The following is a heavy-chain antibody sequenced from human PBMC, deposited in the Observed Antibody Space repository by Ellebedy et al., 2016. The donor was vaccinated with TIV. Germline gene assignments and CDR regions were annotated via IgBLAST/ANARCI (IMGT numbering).Heavy chain of an antibody. D-gene: IGHD2-21*01. CDR1: GASFSHYY. CDR2: INHSGSS. V-gene: IGHV4-34*01. CDR3: ARGRGGAYSIPFDY. Sequence: SQTLSLTXXVYGASFSHYYWTWILQSPGKGLEWIGEINHSGSSNHNPSLKSRVTLSVDRSKNHFSLKLNSVTAADTAVYYCARGRGGAYSIPFDYWGQGTLVTVSS. J-gene: IGHJ4*02.